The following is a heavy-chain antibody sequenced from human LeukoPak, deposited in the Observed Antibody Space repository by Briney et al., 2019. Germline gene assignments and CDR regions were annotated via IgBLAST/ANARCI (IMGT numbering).Heavy chain of an antibody. D-gene: IGHD6-19*01. CDR3: ARDPTNTSGRYAHFDY. CDR2: ISAYNGDT. CDR1: GSTFTRYG. J-gene: IGHJ4*02. V-gene: IGHV1-18*01. Sequence: ASVKVSCKASGSTFTRYGITWVRQAPGQGLEWMGWISAYNGDTNYAQRLQGRVTMARDTSTSTVYMELRSLSSDDTAVYYCARDPTNTSGRYAHFDYWGQGTLVTVSS.